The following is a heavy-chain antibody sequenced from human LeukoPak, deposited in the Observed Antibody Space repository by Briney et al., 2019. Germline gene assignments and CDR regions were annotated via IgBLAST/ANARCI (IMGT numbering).Heavy chain of an antibody. CDR2: IYSGGST. CDR3: ARGSPLLPGH. Sequence: GGSLRLSCAASGFTVSSNYMSWVRQAPGKGLEWVSIIYSGGSTYYTDSVKGRFTISRDNSKNTLYLQMNSLRGEDTAVYYCARGSPLLPGHWGQGTLVTVSS. CDR1: GFTVSSNY. D-gene: IGHD3-22*01. J-gene: IGHJ4*02. V-gene: IGHV3-53*01.